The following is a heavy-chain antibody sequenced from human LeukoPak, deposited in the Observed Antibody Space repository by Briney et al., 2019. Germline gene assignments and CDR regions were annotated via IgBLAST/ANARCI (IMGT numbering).Heavy chain of an antibody. J-gene: IGHJ3*02. CDR2: INWNGGST. V-gene: IGHV3-20*04. D-gene: IGHD2-15*01. CDR1: GFTFDDYG. Sequence: PGGSLRLSCAASGFTFDDYGMSWVPQAPGKGLEWVSGINWNGGSTVYADSVKGRFTISRDNAKNSLYLQMNSLRAEDTALYYCARGYCSGGSCYLVSAFDIWGQGTMVTVSS. CDR3: ARGYCSGGSCYLVSAFDI.